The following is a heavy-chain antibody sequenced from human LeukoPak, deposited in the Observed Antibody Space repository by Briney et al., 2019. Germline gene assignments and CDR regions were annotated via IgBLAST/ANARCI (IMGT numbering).Heavy chain of an antibody. CDR3: ARPGAGAAAGTFDP. J-gene: IGHJ5*02. CDR1: GGSFSGYY. Sequence: PSETLSLTCAVYGGSFSGYYWCWIRQPPGKGLEWIGEINHSGSTNYNPSLKSRVTISVDTSKNQFSLKLSSVTAADTAVYYCARPGAGAAAGTFDPWGQGTLVTVSS. CDR2: INHSGST. D-gene: IGHD6-13*01. V-gene: IGHV4-34*01.